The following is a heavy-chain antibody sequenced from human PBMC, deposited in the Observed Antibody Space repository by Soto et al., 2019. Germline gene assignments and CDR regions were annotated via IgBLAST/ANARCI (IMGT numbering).Heavy chain of an antibody. CDR1: GGTFSSYA. CDR3: ARGANPRGGRWVAADRIYYYCGMDV. V-gene: IGHV1-69*01. D-gene: IGHD2-15*01. J-gene: IGHJ6*02. CDR2: NIPIFGTA. Sequence: QVQLVQSGAEVKKPGSSVKVSCKASGGTFSSYAISWVRQAPGQGLEWMGGNIPIFGTANYARKFQGRVTISSDESTSKAYKELSSLRSEDTAVYYCARGANPRGGRWVAADRIYYYCGMDVWGQGTTVTVSS.